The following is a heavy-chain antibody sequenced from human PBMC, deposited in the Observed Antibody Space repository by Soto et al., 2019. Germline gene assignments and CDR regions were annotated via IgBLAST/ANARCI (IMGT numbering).Heavy chain of an antibody. J-gene: IGHJ4*02. CDR3: ARTYTTGRYSFEY. D-gene: IGHD6-19*01. CDR2: ISAYNGNT. V-gene: IGHV1-18*01. Sequence: ASVKVSCKTSGYTFTNYDISWVRQAPGQGLEWMGWISAYNGNTNYAQRFQGRVTMTTDTSTSTAYMELTSLRTDDTAVYYCARTYTTGRYSFEYWAKGTLVTVPQ. CDR1: GYTFTNYD.